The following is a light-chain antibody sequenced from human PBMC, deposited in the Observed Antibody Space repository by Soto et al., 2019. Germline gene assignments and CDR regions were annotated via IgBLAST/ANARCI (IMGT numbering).Light chain of an antibody. CDR3: QQYNSYSPGGT. CDR1: QSISSW. V-gene: IGKV1-5*01. J-gene: IGKJ3*01. Sequence: DIQMTQSPSTLSASVGDRVTITCRASQSISSWLAWYQQKPGKAPKLLIYDASSLESGVPSRFSGSGSGTEFTLTISSLQPDDFATYYFQQYNSYSPGGTFGPGTKVDLK. CDR2: DAS.